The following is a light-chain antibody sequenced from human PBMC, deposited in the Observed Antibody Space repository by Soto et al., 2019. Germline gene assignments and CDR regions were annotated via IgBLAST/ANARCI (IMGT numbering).Light chain of an antibody. CDR1: RSVSSN. CDR3: QQHNVWPAT. Sequence: EIVMTQAPSPPSVSPGERAPLSCRASRSVSSNLAWYQQKPGQAPRLLIYEASTRATGVPARFSGSGSGTEFTLTISSLQSEDFAVYYCQQHNVWPATFGQGTKVDI. V-gene: IGKV3-15*01. CDR2: EAS. J-gene: IGKJ1*01.